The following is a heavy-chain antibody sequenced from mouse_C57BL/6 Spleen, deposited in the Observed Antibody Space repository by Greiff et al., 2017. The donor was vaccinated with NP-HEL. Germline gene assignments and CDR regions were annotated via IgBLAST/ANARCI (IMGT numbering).Heavy chain of an antibody. V-gene: IGHV5-4*01. J-gene: IGHJ2*01. CDR2: ISDGGSYT. D-gene: IGHD1-1*01. CDR1: GFTFSSYA. Sequence: EVQLVESGGGLVKPGGSLKLSCAASGFTFSSYAMSWVRQTPEKRLEWVATISDGGSYTYYPDNLKGRFTISRDNAKNNLYLQMSHLKSEDTAMYYCAREGDYGSSLDYWGQGTTLTVSS. CDR3: AREGDYGSSLDY.